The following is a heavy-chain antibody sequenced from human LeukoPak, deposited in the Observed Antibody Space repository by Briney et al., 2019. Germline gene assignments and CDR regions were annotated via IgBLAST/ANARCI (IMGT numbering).Heavy chain of an antibody. J-gene: IGHJ4*02. V-gene: IGHV1-24*01. CDR2: FDPEDGET. CDR3: ATQARLARFSPSKHYYDKNPLDY. CDR1: GYTLTELS. Sequence: GASVKVSCKVSGYTLTELSMHWVRQAPGKGLEWMGGFDPEDGETIYAQKFQGRVTMTEDTSTDTAYMELSSLRSEDTAVYYCATQARLARFSPSKHYYDKNPLDYWGQGTLVTVSS. D-gene: IGHD3-22*01.